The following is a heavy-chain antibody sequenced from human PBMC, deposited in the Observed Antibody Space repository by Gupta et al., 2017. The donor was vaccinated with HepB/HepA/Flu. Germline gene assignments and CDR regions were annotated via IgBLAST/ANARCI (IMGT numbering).Heavy chain of an antibody. CDR2: IFSNDEK. J-gene: IGHJ5*02. V-gene: IGHV2-26*01. CDR1: GFSLSNARMG. Sequence: QVTLKESGPVLVKPTETLTLTCTVSGFSLSNARMGVSWLRQPPGKALEWLAHIFSNDEKSYSTSLKSRLTISKDTSKSQVVLTMTNMDPVDTATYYCARTPSGAVAGYYDLWGQGTLVTVSS. D-gene: IGHD6-19*01. CDR3: ARTPSGAVAGYYDL.